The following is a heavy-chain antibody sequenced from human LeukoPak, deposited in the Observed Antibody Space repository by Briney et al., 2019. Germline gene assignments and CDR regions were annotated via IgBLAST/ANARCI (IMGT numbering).Heavy chain of an antibody. CDR1: GYIFTGYY. CDR3: ARGPGGGYDWLGH. J-gene: IGHJ4*02. Sequence: ASVKVSCKASGYIFTGYYLHWVRQAPGQGLEWTGWSNPSSGGTNYAQKFQGRVTMTRDTSISTAYMELSRLRSDDTAVYYCARGPGGGYDWLGHWGQGTLVTVSS. V-gene: IGHV1-2*02. CDR2: SNPSSGGT. D-gene: IGHD5-12*01.